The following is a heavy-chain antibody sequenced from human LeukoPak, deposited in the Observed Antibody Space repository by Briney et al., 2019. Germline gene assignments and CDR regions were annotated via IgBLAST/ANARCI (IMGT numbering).Heavy chain of an antibody. J-gene: IGHJ4*02. CDR3: ARVVASHPWWPNDY. CDR1: GYTFTGYY. D-gene: IGHD2-15*01. V-gene: IGHV1-2*02. Sequence: ASVKVSCKASGYTFTGYYMHWVRQAPGQGLEWMGLINPNSGGTNYAQKFQGRVTMTRDTSISTAYMELSRLRSDDTAVYYCARVVASHPWWPNDYWGQGTLVTVSS. CDR2: INPNSGGT.